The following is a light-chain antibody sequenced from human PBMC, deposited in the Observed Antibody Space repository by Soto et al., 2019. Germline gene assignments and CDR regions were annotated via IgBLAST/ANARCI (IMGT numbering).Light chain of an antibody. J-gene: IGKJ1*01. CDR1: QTVNSN. Sequence: EIVMTQSPATLSLSPGERATLSCRASQTVNSNLAWYKQKPGQAPRLLIYGASTRATGIPARVSGSGSGTEFTLTISSLQSEDFAVYYCQQYKNWPRTFGQGTKVDIK. CDR2: GAS. CDR3: QQYKNWPRT. V-gene: IGKV3-15*01.